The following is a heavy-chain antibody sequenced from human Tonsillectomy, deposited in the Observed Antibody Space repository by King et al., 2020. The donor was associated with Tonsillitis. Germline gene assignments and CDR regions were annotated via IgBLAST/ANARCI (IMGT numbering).Heavy chain of an antibody. J-gene: IGHJ5*02. Sequence: VQLVESGGGLVQPGGSLRLSCAASGFTFSSYWMSWVRQAPGKGLEWVANIKQVGGEKYYVDSVKGRFTISRDTAKNSLYLQMNSLRAEDTAVYYCARAEYSRCYSLNWFDPWGQGTLVTVSS. CDR3: ARAEYSRCYSLNWFDP. D-gene: IGHD3-22*01. CDR1: GFTFSSYW. CDR2: IKQVGGEK. V-gene: IGHV3-7*03.